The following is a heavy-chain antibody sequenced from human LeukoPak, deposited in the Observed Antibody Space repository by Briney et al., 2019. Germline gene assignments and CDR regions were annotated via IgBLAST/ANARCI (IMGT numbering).Heavy chain of an antibody. V-gene: IGHV3-21*01. CDR3: ARDGGSTIFGVVIINPYYYYGMDV. J-gene: IGHJ6*02. Sequence: GGSLRLSCAASGFTFSSYSMNWVRQAPGKGLEWVSSISSSSSYIYYADSVKGRFTISRDNAKNSLYLRMNSLRAEDTAVYYCARDGGSTIFGVVIINPYYYYGMDVWGQGTTVTVSS. CDR2: ISSSSSYI. CDR1: GFTFSSYS. D-gene: IGHD3-3*01.